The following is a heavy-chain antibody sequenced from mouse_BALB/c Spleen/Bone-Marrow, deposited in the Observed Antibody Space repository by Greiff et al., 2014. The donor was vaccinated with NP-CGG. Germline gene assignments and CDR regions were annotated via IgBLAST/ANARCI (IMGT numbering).Heavy chain of an antibody. Sequence: EVQLQQSGAELVKPGASVKLSCTASGFNIKDTYMHWVKQRPEQGLEWIGRIDPANGNTKYDPKFQGKATITADTSSNTAYLQLSSLTSEDTAVYYCAFYYYGSSPFAYWGQGTLVTFSA. J-gene: IGHJ3*01. CDR1: GFNIKDTY. CDR2: IDPANGNT. CDR3: AFYYYGSSPFAY. V-gene: IGHV14-3*02. D-gene: IGHD1-1*01.